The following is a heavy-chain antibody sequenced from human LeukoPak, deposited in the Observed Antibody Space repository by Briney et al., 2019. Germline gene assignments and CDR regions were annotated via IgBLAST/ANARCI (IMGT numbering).Heavy chain of an antibody. Sequence: GGALRLSCAASGCSFSSYAMSGVGQPPAREVEWVSGISDTGGSKYYSNSVMGRFTISRDNSKSTLYLQMNSPRAEDTAVYCCATRAIVGATWGAFDIWGQGTMVTVSS. CDR2: ISDTGGSK. CDR3: ATRAIVGATWGAFDI. J-gene: IGHJ3*02. D-gene: IGHD1-26*01. CDR1: GCSFSSYA. V-gene: IGHV3-23*01.